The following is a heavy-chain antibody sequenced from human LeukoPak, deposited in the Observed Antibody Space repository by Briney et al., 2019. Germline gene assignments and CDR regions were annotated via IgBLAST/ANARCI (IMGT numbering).Heavy chain of an antibody. D-gene: IGHD6-6*01. CDR1: DESFSGYY. V-gene: IGHV4-34*01. Sequence: SETLSLTCAVYDESFSGYYCSWIRQPPRKGLEWIGEIDHSGSTNYNPSLQSRVTISVDTSKNQFSLKVSSVSAADTAVYYCARGGAARFLDIWGQGTMVTVSS. J-gene: IGHJ3*02. CDR3: ARGGAARFLDI. CDR2: IDHSGST.